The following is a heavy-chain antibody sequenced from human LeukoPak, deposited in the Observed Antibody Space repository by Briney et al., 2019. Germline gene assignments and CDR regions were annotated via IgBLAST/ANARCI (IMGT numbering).Heavy chain of an antibody. CDR2: ISGSGGST. J-gene: IGHJ4*02. D-gene: IGHD1-26*01. CDR3: AKAVGTKLKYYFDY. V-gene: IGHV3-23*01. Sequence: PGGSLRLSCATSGFTFSTNAMSWVRQAPGKGLEWVLAISGSGGSTYYADSVKGRFSISRDSSKNTVYLQMNSLRVEDTAVYYCAKAVGTKLKYYFDYWGQGSLVTVSS. CDR1: GFTFSTNA.